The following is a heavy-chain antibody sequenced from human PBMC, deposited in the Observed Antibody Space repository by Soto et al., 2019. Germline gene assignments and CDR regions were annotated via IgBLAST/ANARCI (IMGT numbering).Heavy chain of an antibody. D-gene: IGHD4-17*01. J-gene: IGHJ6*02. CDR3: ARVSPFYGDSTVYYYYGMDV. CDR2: ISYDGSNK. V-gene: IGHV3-30-3*01. CDR1: GFTFSSYA. Sequence: SGGSLRLSCAASGFTFSSYAMHWVRQAPGKGLEWVAVISYDGSNKYYADYVKGRFTISRDNSKNTLYLQVNSLRAEDTAVYYCARVSPFYGDSTVYYYYGMDVWGQGTTVTVSS.